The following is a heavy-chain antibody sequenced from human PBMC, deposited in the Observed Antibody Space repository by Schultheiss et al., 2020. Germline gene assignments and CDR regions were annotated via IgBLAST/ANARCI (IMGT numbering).Heavy chain of an antibody. CDR3: ARPAAPRTLNDAFDI. D-gene: IGHD6-13*01. V-gene: IGHV3-30*14. J-gene: IGHJ3*02. CDR1: GFTFSSYA. CDR2: ISYDGSNK. Sequence: GGSLRLSCAASGFTFSSYAMHWVRQAPGKGLEWVAVISYDGSNKYYADSVKGRFTISRENAKNTLYLQMNSLRAEDAAVYYCARPAAPRTLNDAFDIWGQGTMVTVSS.